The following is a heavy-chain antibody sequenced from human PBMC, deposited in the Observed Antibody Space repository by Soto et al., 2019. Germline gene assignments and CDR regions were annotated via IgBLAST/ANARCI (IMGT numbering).Heavy chain of an antibody. CDR2: ISYDGSTN. D-gene: IGHD3-3*01. J-gene: IGHJ3*01. V-gene: IGHV3-30*03. Sequence: QVQLVESGGGVVQPGRSLRLSCAASGFTFSHYGMHWVRQAPGQGLEWVAVISYDGSTNYYAESVKGRLTISRENSKKTLYLEMKNLRAEDKAIYYCATRRAAFGVVISDALDFWGQGTMVTVYS. CDR1: GFTFSHYG. CDR3: ATRRAAFGVVISDALDF.